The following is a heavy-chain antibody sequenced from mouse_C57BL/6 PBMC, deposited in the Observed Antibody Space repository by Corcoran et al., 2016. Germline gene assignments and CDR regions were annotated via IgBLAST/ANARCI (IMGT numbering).Heavy chain of an antibody. CDR2: IDTEDGET. Sequence: EVQLQQSGAELVKPGASVKLSCTASGFNIKDYYMNWVKKRTEQGLEWIGRIDTEDGETKYAPKFQGKATITADTYANTAYLHLSSLTSEDTAVYYCASVYYDYSYSMDYWGQGTSVTVSS. J-gene: IGHJ4*01. D-gene: IGHD2-4*01. CDR3: ASVYYDYSYSMDY. V-gene: IGHV14-2*01. CDR1: GFNIKDYY.